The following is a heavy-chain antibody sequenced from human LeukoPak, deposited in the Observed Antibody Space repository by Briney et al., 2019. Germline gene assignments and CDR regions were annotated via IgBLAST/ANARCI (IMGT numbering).Heavy chain of an antibody. D-gene: IGHD3-22*01. CDR3: ARLSGLVFLGSGYTDY. CDR2: IYYSGST. J-gene: IGHJ4*02. V-gene: IGHV4-59*01. Sequence: SETLSLTCIVSGASMTSYYWSWIRQPPGKGLEWIGYIYYSGSTNYNSSLKSRVTISVDTSKNQFSLKLNSVTAADTAMYYCARLSGLVFLGSGYTDYWGQGTLVTVSS. CDR1: GASMTSYY.